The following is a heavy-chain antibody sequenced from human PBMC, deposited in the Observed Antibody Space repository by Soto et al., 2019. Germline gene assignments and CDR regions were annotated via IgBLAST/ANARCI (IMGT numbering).Heavy chain of an antibody. D-gene: IGHD2-2*01. CDR2: IYPGDSDT. V-gene: IGHV5-51*01. CDR3: ARGGRCSSTSCFTGYFDY. Sequence: GESLKISCNGSVYSFTSYWIGWVRQMPGKGPEWMGIIYPGDSDTRYSPSFQGQVTISADKSISTAYLQWSSLKASDTAMYYRARGGRCSSTSCFTGYFDYWGQGTLVTVSS. J-gene: IGHJ4*02. CDR1: VYSFTSYW.